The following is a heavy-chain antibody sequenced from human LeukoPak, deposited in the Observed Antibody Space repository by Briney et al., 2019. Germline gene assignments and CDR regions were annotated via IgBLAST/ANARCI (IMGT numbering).Heavy chain of an antibody. CDR1: GFTFSSYG. D-gene: IGHD3-9*01. CDR2: ISYDGSNK. J-gene: IGHJ6*03. Sequence: TGGSLRLSCAASGFTFSSYGMHWVRQAPGKGLEWVAVISYDGSNKYYADSVKGRFTISRDNSKNTLYLQMNSLRAEDTALYYCAREGGHYDIIQDNYSYYMDVWGKGTTVTISS. CDR3: AREGGHYDIIQDNYSYYMDV. V-gene: IGHV3-30*03.